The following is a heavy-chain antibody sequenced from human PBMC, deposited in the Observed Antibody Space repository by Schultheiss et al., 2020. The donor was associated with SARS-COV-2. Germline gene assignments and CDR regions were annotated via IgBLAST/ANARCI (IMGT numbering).Heavy chain of an antibody. CDR1: GFTFTTYW. J-gene: IGHJ4*02. CDR3: ARVAGGQPDY. CDR2: IKQDGTAK. Sequence: GGSLRLSCAVSGFTFTTYWMTWVRQAPGMGLEWVANIKQDGTAKYYVDSVRGRFTISRDNANNSLSLQMDSLRAEDTAVYYCARVAGGQPDYWGQGTLVTVSS. D-gene: IGHD2-15*01. V-gene: IGHV3-7*03.